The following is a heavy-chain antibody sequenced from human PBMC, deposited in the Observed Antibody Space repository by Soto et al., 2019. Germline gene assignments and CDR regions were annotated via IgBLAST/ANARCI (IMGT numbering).Heavy chain of an antibody. CDR2: IYWDDDK. CDR1: GFSLSTGGVG. D-gene: IGHD3-3*01. CDR3: AHRMGKYGSWNGGYFDH. Sequence: SGPTLVNPTLTLTLTCAFSGFSLSTGGVGVGWIRQPPGKALEWVAVIYWDDDKRYNPALRSRLTIIKDTSKNLVVLIMTNMDPEDSATYYCAHRMGKYGSWNGGYFDHWGQGILVTVSS. V-gene: IGHV2-5*02. J-gene: IGHJ4*02.